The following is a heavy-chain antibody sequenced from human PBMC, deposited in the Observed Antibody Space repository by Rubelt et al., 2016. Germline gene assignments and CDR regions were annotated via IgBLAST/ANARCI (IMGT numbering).Heavy chain of an antibody. CDR2: ISAYNGNT. CDR3: AREAYSGRYPLIDY. Sequence: QVQLVQSGAEVKKPGASVKVSCKASGYTFTTYGINWVRQAPGQGLEWMGWISAYNGNTNHAQKLQGRVTMATDTSTSTSYMELRSLRSDDTAVYYCAREAYSGRYPLIDYWGQGTLVTVSS. J-gene: IGHJ4*02. CDR1: GYTFTTYG. D-gene: IGHD1-26*01. V-gene: IGHV1-18*01.